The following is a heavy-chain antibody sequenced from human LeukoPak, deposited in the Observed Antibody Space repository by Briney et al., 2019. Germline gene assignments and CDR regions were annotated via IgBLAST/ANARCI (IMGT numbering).Heavy chain of an antibody. Sequence: GASVKVSCKASGYTFTSYYMHWVRQAPGQGLEWMGWINPNSGGTNYAQKFQGRVTMTRDTSISTAYMELSRLRSDDTAVYYCARGRAAAGSSTYAYWGQGTLVTVSS. CDR3: ARGRAAAGSSTYAY. V-gene: IGHV1-2*02. D-gene: IGHD6-13*01. J-gene: IGHJ4*02. CDR2: INPNSGGT. CDR1: GYTFTSYY.